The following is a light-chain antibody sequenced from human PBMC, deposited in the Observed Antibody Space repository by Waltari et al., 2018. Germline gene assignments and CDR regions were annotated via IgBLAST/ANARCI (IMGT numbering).Light chain of an antibody. CDR1: QSLGNW. CDR3: QQYNTYPLT. J-gene: IGKJ4*01. CDR2: GAS. V-gene: IGKV1-5*03. Sequence: DIQMTQSPSTLSASVGDRVTLTCRASQSLGNWLAWYQQKPGKAPKLLLYGASNLESGVPSRFSGSGSGTEFTLTISSLQYDDFATYYCQQYNTYPLTFGGGTKVEI.